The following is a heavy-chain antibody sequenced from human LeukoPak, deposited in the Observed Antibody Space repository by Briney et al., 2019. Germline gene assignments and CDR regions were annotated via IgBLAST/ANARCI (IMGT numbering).Heavy chain of an antibody. D-gene: IGHD3-22*01. CDR1: GGTFSSYA. Sequence: SVKVSCKASGGTFSSYAISWVRQAPGQGLEWMGGIIPIFGTANYAQKFQGRVTITADESTSTAYMELSSLRSEDTAVYYCASVAESSGYYDSSGYPGALDIWGQGTMVTVSS. CDR3: ASVAESSGYYDSSGYPGALDI. V-gene: IGHV1-69*13. J-gene: IGHJ3*02. CDR2: IIPIFGTA.